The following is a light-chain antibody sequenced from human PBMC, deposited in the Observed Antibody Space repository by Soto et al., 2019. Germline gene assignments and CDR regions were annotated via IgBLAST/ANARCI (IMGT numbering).Light chain of an antibody. Sequence: EIVMTPSPATLSVTPGERATLSCRASQSVSGNLAWYQQKPGQAPRLLIYGASTRATGIPARFSGSGSGTEFTLTISSLQSQDFAVYYCQQYNNWPPYTFGQGTKVDIK. J-gene: IGKJ2*01. CDR3: QQYNNWPPYT. CDR1: QSVSGN. V-gene: IGKV3-15*01. CDR2: GAS.